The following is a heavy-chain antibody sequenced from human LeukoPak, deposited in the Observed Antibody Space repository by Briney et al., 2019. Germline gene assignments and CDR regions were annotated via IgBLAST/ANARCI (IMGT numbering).Heavy chain of an antibody. D-gene: IGHD4-11*01. J-gene: IGHJ4*02. V-gene: IGHV3-23*01. CDR2: IISSAGST. Sequence: PGGSLRLSCTVSGLTFGDYAMSWVRQAPGKGLEWVSHIISSAGSTDYADSVKGRFTISGDNSKNTLYLQMTSLRAEDTAVYYCAKSAPSKYWGQGTLVTVSS. CDR3: AKSAPSKY. CDR1: GLTFGDYA.